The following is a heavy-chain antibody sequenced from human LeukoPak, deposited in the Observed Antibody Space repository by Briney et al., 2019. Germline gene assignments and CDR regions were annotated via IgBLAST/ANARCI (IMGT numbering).Heavy chain of an antibody. J-gene: IGHJ4*02. V-gene: IGHV1-24*01. Sequence: SVKVSCKVSGYTLTELSMHWVRQAPGKGLEWMGGFDPEDGETIYAQKFQGRVTMTEDTSTDTAYMELSSLRSEDTAVYYCATDKYSGSYYLRTGYFDYWGQGTLVTVSS. CDR3: ATDKYSGSYYLRTGYFDY. CDR1: GYTLTELS. D-gene: IGHD1-26*01. CDR2: FDPEDGET.